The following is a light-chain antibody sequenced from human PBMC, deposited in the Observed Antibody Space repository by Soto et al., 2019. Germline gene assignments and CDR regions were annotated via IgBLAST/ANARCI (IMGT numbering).Light chain of an antibody. J-gene: IGLJ1*01. CDR1: STDVGTYNL. V-gene: IGLV2-23*02. Sequence: QSVLTQPASVSGSPGKSITISCTRTSTDVGTYNLVSWYQQHPGKAPKLMIHEVSKRPSGVSNRFSGSKSGNTASLTISGLQAEDEADYYCCSYASSSTPYVFGTGTKLTVL. CDR3: CSYASSSTPYV. CDR2: EVS.